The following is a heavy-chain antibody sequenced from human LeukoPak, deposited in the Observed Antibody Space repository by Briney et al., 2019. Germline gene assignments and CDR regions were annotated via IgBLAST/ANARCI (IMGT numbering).Heavy chain of an antibody. Sequence: ASVKVSCKASGYTFTSYYIHWVRQAPGQGLEWMGMINPSGGSTSYAQKFQGRVTMTRDMSTSTAYMELRSLRSDDTAVYYCARDDWSYYYYYYMDVWGKGTTVTVSS. J-gene: IGHJ6*03. D-gene: IGHD2-21*01. CDR1: GYTFTSYY. V-gene: IGHV1-46*01. CDR2: INPSGGST. CDR3: ARDDWSYYYYYYMDV.